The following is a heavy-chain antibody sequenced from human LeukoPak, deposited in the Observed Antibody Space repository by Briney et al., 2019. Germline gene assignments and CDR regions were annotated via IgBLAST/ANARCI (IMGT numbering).Heavy chain of an antibody. J-gene: IGHJ4*02. CDR2: INPNSGGT. V-gene: IGHV1-2*06. CDR1: GYTFTGYY. Sequence: ASVKVSCKASGYTFTGYYMHWVRQAPGQGLEWMGRINPNSGGTNYAQKFQGRVTMTRDMSISTAYMELSRLRSDDTAVYYCAREGYYDSSGYFDYWGQGTLVTVSS. D-gene: IGHD3-22*01. CDR3: AREGYYDSSGYFDY.